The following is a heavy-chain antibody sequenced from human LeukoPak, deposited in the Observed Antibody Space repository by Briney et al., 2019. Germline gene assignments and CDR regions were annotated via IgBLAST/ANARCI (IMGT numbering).Heavy chain of an antibody. J-gene: IGHJ6*02. CDR3: ARLSSPLSYYGMDV. CDR1: GGSFSGYY. CDR2: INHSGST. V-gene: IGHV4-34*01. D-gene: IGHD3-10*01. Sequence: SETLSLTCAVYGGSFSGYYWSWIRQPPGKGLEWIGEINHSGSTNYNPSLKSRVTISVDTSKNQFSLKLSSVSAADTAVYYCARLSSPLSYYGMDVWGQGTTVTVSS.